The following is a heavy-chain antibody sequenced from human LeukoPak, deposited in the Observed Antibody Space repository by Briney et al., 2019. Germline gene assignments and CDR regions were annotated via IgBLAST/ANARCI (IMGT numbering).Heavy chain of an antibody. CDR1: GYTFTGYH. J-gene: IGHJ3*02. CDR3: ARDLRYCSSTSCPSKDAFDI. V-gene: IGHV1-2*06. D-gene: IGHD2-2*01. CDR2: INPNSGGT. Sequence: ASVKVSCKASGYTFTGYHMHWVRQAPGQGLERMGRINPNSGGTNYAQKFQGRVTMTRDTSISTAYMELSRLRSDDTAVYYCARDLRYCSSTSCPSKDAFDIWGQGTMVTVSS.